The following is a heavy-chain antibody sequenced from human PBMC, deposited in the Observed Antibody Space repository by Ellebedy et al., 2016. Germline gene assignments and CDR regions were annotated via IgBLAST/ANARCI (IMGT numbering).Heavy chain of an antibody. D-gene: IGHD6-19*01. J-gene: IGHJ4*02. CDR3: TRVYMVSSGWHYFDY. CDR2: TRNKANSYTT. Sequence: GGSLRLSCAASGFTFSDHYMDWVRQAPGKGLEWVGRTRNKANSYTTEYAASVKGRFTISRDDSKNSVYLQMNSLKTEDTAIYYCTRVYMVSSGWHYFDYWGQGTLVTVSS. V-gene: IGHV3-72*01. CDR1: GFTFSDHY.